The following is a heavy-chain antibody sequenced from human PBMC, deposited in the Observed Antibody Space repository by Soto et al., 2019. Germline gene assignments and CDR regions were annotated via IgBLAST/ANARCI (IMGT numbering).Heavy chain of an antibody. D-gene: IGHD3-22*01. CDR1: GGTFSSYA. CDR2: IIPIFGTA. J-gene: IGHJ4*02. Sequence: TCKASGGTFSSYAISWVRQAPGQGLEWMGGIIPIFGTANYAQKFQGRVTITADESTSTAYMELSSLRSEDTAVYYCATPIVRQGPKIYYYDSSGYSFDYWGQGTLVTVSS. V-gene: IGHV1-69*01. CDR3: ATPIVRQGPKIYYYDSSGYSFDY.